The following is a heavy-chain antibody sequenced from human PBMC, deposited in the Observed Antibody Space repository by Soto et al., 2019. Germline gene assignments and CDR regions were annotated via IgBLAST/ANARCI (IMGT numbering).Heavy chain of an antibody. V-gene: IGHV2-5*02. CDR1: GFSLSTSGVG. Sequence: QITLKESGPTLVKPTQTLTLTCTFSGFSLSTSGVGVGWIRRPPGKALEWLALIYWDDDKRYSPSLKSRLTITKDTSKNQVVLTMTNMDPVDTATYYCAHRQGGAHAFDIWGQGTMVTVSS. J-gene: IGHJ3*02. CDR2: IYWDDDK. CDR3: AHRQGGAHAFDI. D-gene: IGHD3-16*01.